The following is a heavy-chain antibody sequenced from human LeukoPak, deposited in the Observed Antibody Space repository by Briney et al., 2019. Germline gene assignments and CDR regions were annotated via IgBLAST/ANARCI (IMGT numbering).Heavy chain of an antibody. CDR3: AKLPRYDSSLDY. CDR2: FGGSGGRI. D-gene: IGHD3-22*01. V-gene: IGHV3-23*01. Sequence: GGSLRLSCAASGFTFSNYVMSWVRQAPGEGLEWVSGFGGSGGRISYADSVKGRFTISRDDSKNTLYLQMDSLRVEDTAVYYCAKLPRYDSSLDYWGQGTLVTLSS. CDR1: GFTFSNYV. J-gene: IGHJ4*02.